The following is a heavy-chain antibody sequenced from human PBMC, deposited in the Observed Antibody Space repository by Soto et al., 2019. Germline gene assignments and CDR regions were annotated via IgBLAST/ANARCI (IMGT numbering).Heavy chain of an antibody. V-gene: IGHV4-4*02. CDR3: AGVGGEAGNYYYYGMDV. CDR1: GGSISSSNW. D-gene: IGHD2-8*01. J-gene: IGHJ6*02. Sequence: SETLSLTCAVSGGSISSSNWWSWVRQPPGKGLEWIGEIYHSGSTNYNPSLKSRVTISVDKSKNQFSLKLSSVTAADTAVYYCAGVGGEAGNYYYYGMDVWGQGTTVTVSS. CDR2: IYHSGST.